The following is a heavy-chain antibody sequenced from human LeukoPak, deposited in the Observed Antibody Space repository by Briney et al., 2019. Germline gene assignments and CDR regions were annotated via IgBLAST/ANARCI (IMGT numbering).Heavy chain of an antibody. V-gene: IGHV1-8*03. J-gene: IGHJ6*03. CDR1: GYTFTSYD. D-gene: IGHD6-6*01. CDR2: MNPNSGNT. Sequence: GASVKVSCKASGYTFTSYDINWVRQATGQGLEWMGWMNPNSGNTGYAQKFQGRVTITRNTSISTAYMELSSLRSEDTAVYYCARVYSSSSPGYYYYMDVWGKGTTVTVSS. CDR3: ARVYSSSSPGYYYYMDV.